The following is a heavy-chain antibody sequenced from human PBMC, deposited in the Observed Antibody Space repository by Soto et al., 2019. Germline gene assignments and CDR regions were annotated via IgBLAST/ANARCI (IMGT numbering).Heavy chain of an antibody. V-gene: IGHV3-30*18. CDR2: ISYDGSAN. Sequence: LRLSCAASGFTFSNYGMQWVRQAPGKGLEWVAVISYDGSANYYADSVKGRFTISRDNTKNTLDLQMNSLRAEDTALYYCAKEKTANTATAFDYWGQGALVTVSS. CDR1: GFTFSNYG. D-gene: IGHD6-13*01. CDR3: AKEKTANTATAFDY. J-gene: IGHJ4*02.